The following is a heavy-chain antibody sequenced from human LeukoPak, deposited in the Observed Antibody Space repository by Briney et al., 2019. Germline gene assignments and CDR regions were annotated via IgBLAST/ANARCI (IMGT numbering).Heavy chain of an antibody. Sequence: GGALRLSCAASGFTFSSYGMHWARQAPGQGLEGGAFIRYDGSIRYYADPVKGRFTISRDNSKNTLYLQMNSLRAEDTAVYYCAKDLRQWLVIQYFDYWGQGTLVTVSS. CDR2: IRYDGSIR. V-gene: IGHV3-30*02. CDR1: GFTFSSYG. J-gene: IGHJ4*02. D-gene: IGHD6-19*01. CDR3: AKDLRQWLVIQYFDY.